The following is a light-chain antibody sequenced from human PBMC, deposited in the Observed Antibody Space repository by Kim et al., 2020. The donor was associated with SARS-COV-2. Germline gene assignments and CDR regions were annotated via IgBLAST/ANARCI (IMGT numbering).Light chain of an antibody. CDR1: QSVGRN. J-gene: IGKJ2*03. V-gene: IGKV3-15*01. Sequence: VFPGDSTNLSCQGSQSVGRNVAWYQQKPGQAPRLLHYGGFTRARGIPGRFSGSGSGTEFTFTITSLQSEDFAVYYCQQYNNWPPYSFGQGTKLEI. CDR2: GGF. CDR3: QQYNNWPPYS.